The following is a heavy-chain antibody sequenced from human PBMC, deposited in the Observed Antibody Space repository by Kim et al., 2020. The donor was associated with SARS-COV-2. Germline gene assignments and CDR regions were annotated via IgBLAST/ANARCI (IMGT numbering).Heavy chain of an antibody. V-gene: IGHV4-39*01. J-gene: IGHJ4*02. CDR1: GGSISSSSYY. Sequence: SETLSLTCTVSGGSISSSSYYWGWIRQPPGKGLEWIGSIYYSGSTYYNPSLKSRVTISVDTSKNQFSLKLSSVTAADTAVYYCARQLDTAMVPYSTGYYFDYWGQGTLVTVSS. CDR3: ARQLDTAMVPYSTGYYFDY. CDR2: IYYSGST. D-gene: IGHD5-18*01.